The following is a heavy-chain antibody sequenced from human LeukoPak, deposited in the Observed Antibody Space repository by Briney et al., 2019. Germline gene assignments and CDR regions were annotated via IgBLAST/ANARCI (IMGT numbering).Heavy chain of an antibody. CDR3: ARNGAMPVAGIGYYFDY. CDR2: IYYSGST. V-gene: IGHV4-38-2*02. Sequence: SETLSLTCTVSGYSISSGYYWGWIRQPPGKGLEWIGSIYYSGSTYYNPSLKSRVTISVDTSKNQFPLRLSSVTATDTAVYYCARNGAMPVAGIGYYFDYWGQGTLVTVSS. J-gene: IGHJ4*02. CDR1: GYSISSGYY. D-gene: IGHD6-19*01.